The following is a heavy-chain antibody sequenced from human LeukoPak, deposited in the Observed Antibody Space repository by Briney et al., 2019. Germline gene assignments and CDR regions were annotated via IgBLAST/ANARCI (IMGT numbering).Heavy chain of an antibody. CDR2: INPNSGGT. D-gene: IGHD5-12*01. V-gene: IGHV1-2*02. CDR1: GYTFTGYY. CDR3: ARDYSGYNYYYYGMDV. J-gene: IGHJ6*02. Sequence: ASVKVSCKASGYTFTGYYMRWVRQAPGQGLEWMGWINPNSGGTNYAQKFQGRVTMTRDTSISTAYMELSRLRSDDTAVYYCARDYSGYNYYYYGMDVWGQGTTVTVSS.